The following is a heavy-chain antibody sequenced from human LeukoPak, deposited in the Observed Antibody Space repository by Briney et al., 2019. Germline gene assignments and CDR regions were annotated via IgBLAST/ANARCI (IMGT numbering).Heavy chain of an antibody. J-gene: IGHJ4*02. CDR3: AKDPYYDFWSGYPPDY. CDR1: GFTFSSYA. Sequence: GGSLRLPCAASGFTFSSYAMSWVRQAPGKGLECVSGISGSGGSTYYADSVKGRLTISRDNSKNTLYLQMNSLRAQDTALYYCAKDPYYDFWSGYPPDYWGQGTLVTVSS. D-gene: IGHD3-3*01. V-gene: IGHV3-23*01. CDR2: ISGSGGST.